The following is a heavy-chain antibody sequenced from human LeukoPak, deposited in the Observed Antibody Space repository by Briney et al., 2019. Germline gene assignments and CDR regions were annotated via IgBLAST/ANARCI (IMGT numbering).Heavy chain of an antibody. D-gene: IGHD4-23*01. V-gene: IGHV3-15*01. CDR3: TTGPGNSGY. CDR1: GLTFGNAW. CDR2: IKSKNVGETT. J-gene: IGHJ4*02. Sequence: GGSLRLSCVVSGLTFGNAWMSWVRQAPGKGLEWVGRIKSKNVGETTEYAAPVQGRFTISRDDSKNTVYLQMSGLKTEDTAVYYCTTGPGNSGYCGQGTLVTVSS.